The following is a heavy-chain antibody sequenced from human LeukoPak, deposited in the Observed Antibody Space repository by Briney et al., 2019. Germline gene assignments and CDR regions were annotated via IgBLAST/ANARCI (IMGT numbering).Heavy chain of an antibody. J-gene: IGHJ6*02. Sequence: PGGSLRLSCAASGFTFSNYDMHWVRQAPGKGLEWVAVIWFDGSNKFYADSVKGRFTISRDNSKNTLYLQMTSLRGDDTAVYYCARENYDILTYFGTGMDVWGQGTTVTVSS. D-gene: IGHD3-9*01. CDR3: ARENYDILTYFGTGMDV. V-gene: IGHV3-33*01. CDR1: GFTFSNYD. CDR2: IWFDGSNK.